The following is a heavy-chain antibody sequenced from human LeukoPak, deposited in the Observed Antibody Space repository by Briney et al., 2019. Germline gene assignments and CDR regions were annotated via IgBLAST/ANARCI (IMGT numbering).Heavy chain of an antibody. D-gene: IGHD3-22*01. Sequence: SETLSLTCTVSGVSIRSYYWSWIRQPPGKGLEWIGYSYYSGSTNYNPSLKRRVTISVDTSKNQFSLKLSSVTAADTAVYYCARDVYKYDSSGSRAFDIWGQGTMVTVSS. V-gene: IGHV4-59*01. CDR2: SYYSGST. J-gene: IGHJ3*02. CDR3: ARDVYKYDSSGSRAFDI. CDR1: GVSIRSYY.